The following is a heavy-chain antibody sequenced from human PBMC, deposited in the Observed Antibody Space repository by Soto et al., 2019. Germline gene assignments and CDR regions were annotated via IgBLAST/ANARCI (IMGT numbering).Heavy chain of an antibody. CDR2: IIPIFGTA. CDR3: AGAKGLRLAHLGY. J-gene: IGHJ4*02. D-gene: IGHD5-12*01. CDR1: GGTFSSYA. V-gene: IGHV1-69*13. Sequence: SVKVSCKASGGTFSSYAISWVRQAPGQGLEWMGGIIPIFGTANYAQKFQGRVTITADESTSTAYMELSSLRSEDTAVYYCAGAKGLRLAHLGYWGQGTLVTVSS.